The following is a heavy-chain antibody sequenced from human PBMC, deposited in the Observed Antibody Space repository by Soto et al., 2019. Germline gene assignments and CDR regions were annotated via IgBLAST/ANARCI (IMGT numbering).Heavy chain of an antibody. CDR3: ARDYYGMDV. CDR2: TYQSGSA. CDR1: GGSISSGGYS. Sequence: PSETLSLTCTVSGGSISSGGYSWTWIRQSPGKGLEWIGYTYQSGSAYYNPSLKSRVTISVDRSKNQFSLNLTSVTAADTAVYYCARDYYGMDVRCQGTTVTVSS. J-gene: IGHJ6*02. V-gene: IGHV4-30-2*06.